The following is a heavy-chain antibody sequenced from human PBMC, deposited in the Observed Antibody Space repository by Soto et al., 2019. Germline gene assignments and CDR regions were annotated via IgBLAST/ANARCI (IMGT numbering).Heavy chain of an antibody. CDR3: ARDSWMITFGGVIANYGMDV. CDR2: IKQDGSEK. V-gene: IGHV3-7*03. Sequence: GGSLRLSCAASGFTFSSYWMSWVRQAPGKGLEWVANIKQDGSEKYYVDSVKGRFTISRDNAKNSLYLQMNSLRAEDTAVYYCARDSWMITFGGVIANYGMDVWGQGTTVTVSS. D-gene: IGHD3-16*02. CDR1: GFTFSSYW. J-gene: IGHJ6*02.